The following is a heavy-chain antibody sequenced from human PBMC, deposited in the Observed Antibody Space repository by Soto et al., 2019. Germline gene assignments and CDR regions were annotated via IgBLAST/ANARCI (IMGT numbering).Heavy chain of an antibody. D-gene: IGHD3-22*01. CDR3: ARDDYDSSGYYYVDY. J-gene: IGHJ4*02. CDR1: GFTFISYG. CDR2: IWYDGSNK. Sequence: GGSLRLSCAASGFTFISYGMHWVRQAPCKGLEWVAVIWYDGSNKYYADSLKGRFTISRDNSKKTLYLQVNSLRAEDTAVYFCARDDYDSSGYYYVDYWGQGTLVTVSS. V-gene: IGHV3-33*01.